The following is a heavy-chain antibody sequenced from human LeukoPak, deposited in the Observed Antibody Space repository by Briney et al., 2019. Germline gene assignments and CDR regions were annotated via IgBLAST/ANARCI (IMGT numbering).Heavy chain of an antibody. CDR1: GYSISSGYY. V-gene: IGHV4-38-2*02. J-gene: IGHJ4*02. D-gene: IGHD3-10*01. CDR2: IYHSGST. CDR3: ARNQYGSGSPLFDY. Sequence: SETLSLTCTVSGYSISSGYYWGWIRQPPGKGLEWIGSIYHSGSTYYNPSLKSRVTISVDTSTNQFSLRLSSVTAADTAVYYCARNQYGSGSPLFDYWGQGTLVTVSS.